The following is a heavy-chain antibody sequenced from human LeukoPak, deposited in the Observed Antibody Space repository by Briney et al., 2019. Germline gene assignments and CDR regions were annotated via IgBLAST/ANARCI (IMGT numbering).Heavy chain of an antibody. CDR2: ISADTHNT. J-gene: IGHJ4*02. CDR3: ARGAWGQVTFTY. CDR1: GYTFGTYG. D-gene: IGHD3-10*01. V-gene: IGHV1-18*01. Sequence: ASVKVSCKASGYTFGTYGITWVRQAPGQGLEWMGWISADTHNTIYAQNLQARVTMTTDTSTTTAYMELRSLTSDDAAVYYCARGAWGQVTFTYWGQGTLVTVPS.